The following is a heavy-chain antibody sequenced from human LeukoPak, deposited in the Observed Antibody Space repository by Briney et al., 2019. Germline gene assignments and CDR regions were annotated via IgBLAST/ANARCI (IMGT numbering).Heavy chain of an antibody. J-gene: IGHJ4*02. D-gene: IGHD4-23*01. CDR3: AREVSRWPYYFDY. CDR2: IYYSGST. CDR1: GGSISSGDYY. V-gene: IGHV4-30-4*01. Sequence: SETLSLTCTVSGGSISSGDYYWSWIRQPPGKGLEWIGYIYYSGSTYYNPSLKSRVTISVDTSKNQFSLKLSSVTAADTAVYYCAREVSRWPYYFDYWGQGTLVTVPS.